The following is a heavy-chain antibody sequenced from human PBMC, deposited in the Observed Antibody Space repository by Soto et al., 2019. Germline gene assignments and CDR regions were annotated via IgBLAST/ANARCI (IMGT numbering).Heavy chain of an antibody. CDR3: AREGYTSSSIHSFLDS. J-gene: IGHJ4*02. V-gene: IGHV1-69*10. D-gene: IGHD6-6*01. CDR2: IIPFLGTT. CDR1: RGTFSSYG. Sequence: SVKVSCKASRGTFSSYGISWVREAPGQGLEWMGRIIPFLGTTNYAQNFQDRLTVTADTSTNTAFMELSSLRSDDTAVYYCAREGYTSSSIHSFLDSWGQGTLVTVSS.